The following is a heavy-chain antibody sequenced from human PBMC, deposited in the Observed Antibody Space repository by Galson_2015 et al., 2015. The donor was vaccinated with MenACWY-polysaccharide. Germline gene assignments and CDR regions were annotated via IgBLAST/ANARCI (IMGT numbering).Heavy chain of an antibody. CDR3: VKAPAGTYGIFQY. D-gene: IGHD1-26*01. CDR2: TYYRSKWYI. Sequence: CAISGDSVSNNSVIWHWIRQSPSRGLEWLGRTYYRSKWYIDYAASVNSRITINPDTSKNQFSLQLNSVTPEDTAVYYCVKAPAGTYGIFQYWGQGTLVTVSS. J-gene: IGHJ4*02. CDR1: GDSVSNNSVI. V-gene: IGHV6-1*01.